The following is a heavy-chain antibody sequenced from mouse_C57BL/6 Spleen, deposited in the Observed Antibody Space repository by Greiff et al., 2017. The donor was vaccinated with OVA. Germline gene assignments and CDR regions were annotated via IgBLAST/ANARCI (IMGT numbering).Heavy chain of an antibody. D-gene: IGHD5-1*01. CDR2: INPNNGGT. CDR3: ARSNWYFEV. J-gene: IGHJ1*03. V-gene: IGHV1-26*01. CDR1: GYTFTDYY. Sequence: VQLQQSGPELVKPGASVKISCKASGYTFTDYYMNWVKQSHGKSLEWIGDINPNNGGTSYNQKFKGKATLTVDKSSSTAYMELRSLTSEDAAVYYWARSNWYFEVWGTGTTVTVAS.